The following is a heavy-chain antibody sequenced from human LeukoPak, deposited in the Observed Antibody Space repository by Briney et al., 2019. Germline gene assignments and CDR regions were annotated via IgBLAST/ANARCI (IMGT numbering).Heavy chain of an antibody. J-gene: IGHJ5*02. CDR3: ARGYNGDYRYNWFGP. CDR2: ISGSGGST. D-gene: IGHD4-17*01. CDR1: GFTFSNYA. V-gene: IGHV3-23*01. Sequence: LTGGSLRLSCAASGFTFSNYAMIWVRQAPGKGLEWVSGISGSGGSTYYADSVKGRFTISRDNSKNTLYLQMNSLRAEDTAVYYCARGYNGDYRYNWFGPWGQGTLVTVSS.